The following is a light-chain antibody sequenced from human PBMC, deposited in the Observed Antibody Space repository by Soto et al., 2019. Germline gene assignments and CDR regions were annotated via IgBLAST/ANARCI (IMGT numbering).Light chain of an antibody. Sequence: EIVLTPSPGTMSLSPGERDTLSCRASPSVSGSNLAWYQQKPGQAPRLVIYGAYSRATGITARFSGSGPGTDFTLTIRRMEPEDFAVYYCKQFSSYQLTFGGGTKLDIK. CDR1: PSVSGSN. V-gene: IGKV3-20*01. J-gene: IGKJ4*01. CDR3: KQFSSYQLT. CDR2: GAY.